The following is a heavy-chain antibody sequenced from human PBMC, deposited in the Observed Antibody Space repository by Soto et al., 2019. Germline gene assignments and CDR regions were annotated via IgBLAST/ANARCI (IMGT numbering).Heavy chain of an antibody. V-gene: IGHV1-2*04. D-gene: IGHD4-17*01. Sequence: QVQLVQCGAEVKKPGASVKVSCKASGYTFTTYYISWVRQAPGQGLEWMGWINPNTGATNYAQKFQGWVTLTRDTSVTTAYMEVSRLTSGDTAVYFCARSVTTHLAADFWGQGTLVTVSS. CDR3: ARSVTTHLAADF. CDR2: INPNTGAT. J-gene: IGHJ4*02. CDR1: GYTFTTYY.